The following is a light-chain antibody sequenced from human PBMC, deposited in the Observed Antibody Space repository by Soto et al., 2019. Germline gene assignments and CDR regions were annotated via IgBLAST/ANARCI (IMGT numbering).Light chain of an antibody. CDR2: EVS. J-gene: IGLJ1*01. CDR3: SSYTSSSTRV. Sequence: QSVLTQPASVSWSPGQSITISCTGTSSDVGAYDFVSWYQQHPDKAPKLMIYEVSNRPSGVSNRFSGSKSVNTATLTISGLQAEDEADYYCSSYTSSSTRVFGTGTKVTVL. V-gene: IGLV2-14*03. CDR1: SSDVGAYDF.